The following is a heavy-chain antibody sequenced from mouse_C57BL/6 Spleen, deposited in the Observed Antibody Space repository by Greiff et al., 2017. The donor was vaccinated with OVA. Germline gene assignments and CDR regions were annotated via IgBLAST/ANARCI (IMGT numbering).Heavy chain of an antibody. CDR1: GYAFSSYW. CDR3: ARDYWDRVCAY. CDR2: IYPGDGDT. V-gene: IGHV1-80*01. J-gene: IGHJ3*01. Sequence: VQLQQSGAELVKPGASVKISCKASGYAFSSYWMNWVKQRPGKGLEWIGQIYPGDGDTNDNGKFKGKATLTADKSSSTAYMQLSSLTSEDSAVYFCARDYWDRVCAYWGQGTLVTVSA. D-gene: IGHD4-1*01.